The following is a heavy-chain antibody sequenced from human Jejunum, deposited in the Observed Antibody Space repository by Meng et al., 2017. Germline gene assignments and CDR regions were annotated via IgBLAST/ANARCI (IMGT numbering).Heavy chain of an antibody. D-gene: IGHD6-19*01. CDR2: VFHTGSS. CDR3: ARRGGAYSTGHFPHFDD. J-gene: IGHJ4*02. V-gene: IGHV4-4*02. Sequence: SGPECLKPSGTLSPTGAVSGGSSSSTNWWSWVRQPPGKGPEWIGDVFHTGSSNYSPSLRSRVTISVDKSKNQFSLNLSSVTAADTAVYFCARRGGAYSTGHFPHFDDWGQGTLVTVSS. CDR1: GGSSSSTNW.